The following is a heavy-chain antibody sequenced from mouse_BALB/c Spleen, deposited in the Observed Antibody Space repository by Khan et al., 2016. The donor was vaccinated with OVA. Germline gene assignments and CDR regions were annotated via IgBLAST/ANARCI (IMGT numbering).Heavy chain of an antibody. CDR2: IYPGNVNT. J-gene: IGHJ4*01. D-gene: IGHD2-13*01. CDR1: GYTFTTYY. V-gene: IGHV1S56*01. CDR3: ARDDYFVGDAMDY. Sequence: QVQLQQPGPDLVKPGTSVRISCKASGYTFTTYYIHWVKQRPGQGLEWIGWIYPGNVNTNYNEKFKGKATLTADKSSSTAYMQLSSLTSEDSVVYFCARDDYFVGDAMDYWGQGSSVTVSS.